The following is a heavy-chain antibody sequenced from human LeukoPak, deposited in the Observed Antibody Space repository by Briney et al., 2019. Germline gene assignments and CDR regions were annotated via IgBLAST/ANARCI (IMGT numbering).Heavy chain of an antibody. V-gene: IGHV5-51*01. CDR2: IYPGDSDT. J-gene: IGHJ5*02. CDR3: ARQYSSGWYWFDP. Sequence: GESLKISCKGSGSSFTSYWIGWVRQMPGKGPEWMGIIYPGDSDTRYSPSFQGQVTISADKSISTASLQWSSLKASDTAMYYCARQYSSGWYWFDPWGQGTLVTVSS. D-gene: IGHD6-19*01. CDR1: GSSFTSYW.